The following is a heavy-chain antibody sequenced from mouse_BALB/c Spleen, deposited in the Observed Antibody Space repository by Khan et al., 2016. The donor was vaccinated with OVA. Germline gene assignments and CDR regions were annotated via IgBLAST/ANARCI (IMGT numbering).Heavy chain of an antibody. V-gene: IGHV2-3*01. CDR1: GSSSTSYG. Sequence: QVQLKESGPGLVAPSQSLSITYTVSGSSSTSYGVSWARQTPGKGLEWLGVIWTDGNTNYHSSLKSRLTITKDNSKSQVLLKLSSLQTDDTATYYCAIIFYGYDWFAYWGQGTLVTVSA. CDR2: IWTDGNT. D-gene: IGHD2-2*01. J-gene: IGHJ3*01. CDR3: AIIFYGYDWFAY.